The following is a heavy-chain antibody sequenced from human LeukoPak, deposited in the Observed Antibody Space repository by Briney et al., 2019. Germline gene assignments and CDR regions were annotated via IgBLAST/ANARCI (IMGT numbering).Heavy chain of an antibody. J-gene: IGHJ4*02. CDR3: ARSQIPDF. D-gene: IGHD2-21*01. V-gene: IGHV1-2*02. CDR1: GYTFTSYY. Sequence: ASVKVSCKASGYTFTSYYIHWVRQAPGQGLEWMGWINPNSGDTKCAQKFQGRVTMTRDTSIGTAYMELSRLTSDDTAVYYCARSQIPDFWGQGTLVTVSS. CDR2: INPNSGDT.